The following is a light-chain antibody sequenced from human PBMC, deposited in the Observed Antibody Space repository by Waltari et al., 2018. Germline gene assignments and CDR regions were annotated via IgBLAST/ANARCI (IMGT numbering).Light chain of an antibody. Sequence: EIVLTQSPGTEFLSAGEGVTLSCRASQTVGSSSLAWYQQKPGQAPRLVIYRASRRAPGIPDRFSGSGSGTDFSLTISRLEPEDFAVYYCQQHDALPATFGQGTKVEIK. CDR1: QTVGSSS. CDR2: RAS. J-gene: IGKJ1*01. CDR3: QQHDALPAT. V-gene: IGKV3-20*01.